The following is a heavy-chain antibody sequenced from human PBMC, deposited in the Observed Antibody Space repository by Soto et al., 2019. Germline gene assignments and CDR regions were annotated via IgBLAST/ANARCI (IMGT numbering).Heavy chain of an antibody. CDR3: ARNRGGISTRYDY. Sequence: QVQLQESGPGLVKPSETLSLTCTVSGGSISSYYWSWIRQPPGKGLEWIGYIYYSGSTNYNPSLKSRVTISVDTSKNQFSLKLSSVTAADTAVYYCARNRGGISTRYDYWGQGTLVTVSS. J-gene: IGHJ4*02. D-gene: IGHD2-15*01. V-gene: IGHV4-59*01. CDR2: IYYSGST. CDR1: GGSISSYY.